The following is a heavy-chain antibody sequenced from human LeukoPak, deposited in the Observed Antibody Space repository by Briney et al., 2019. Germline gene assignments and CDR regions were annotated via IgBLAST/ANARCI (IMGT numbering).Heavy chain of an antibody. CDR3: ARDGSLYRSSWYVYYGMDV. J-gene: IGHJ6*02. D-gene: IGHD6-13*01. Sequence: PGGSLRLSCAASGFTFSSYAMHWVRQAPGKGLEYVSAISSNGGSTYYANSVKGRFTISRDNSKNTLYLQMGSLRAEDMAVYYCARDGSLYRSSWYVYYGMDVWGQGTTVTVSS. CDR2: ISSNGGST. V-gene: IGHV3-64*01. CDR1: GFTFSSYA.